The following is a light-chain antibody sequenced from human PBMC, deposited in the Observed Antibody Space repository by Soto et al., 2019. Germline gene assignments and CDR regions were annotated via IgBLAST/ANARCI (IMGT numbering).Light chain of an antibody. CDR3: SGYTARSTLV. J-gene: IGLJ3*02. V-gene: IGLV2-14*01. Sequence: QSVLTQPSSVSGSVGQSITISCSGTMRDVGAYNLVSWYQQHPGTAPKLIIYEVRNRPSGISSRFSGSRSGNTASLTISGLQAEDEGDYYCSGYTARSTLVFGGGTK. CDR2: EVR. CDR1: MRDVGAYNL.